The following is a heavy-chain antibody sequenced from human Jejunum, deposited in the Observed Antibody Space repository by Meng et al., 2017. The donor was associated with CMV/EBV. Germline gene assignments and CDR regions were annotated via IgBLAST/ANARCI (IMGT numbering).Heavy chain of an antibody. V-gene: IGHV1-18*01. CDR2: IDAKNDNT. CDR3: ARENGYNRY. J-gene: IGHJ4*02. D-gene: IGHD5-24*01. Sequence: SCKASGYTCSNYGITWVRQAPGQRLEWMGWIDAKNDNTNYAQKFQGRVTMTTDTSTTTVYMELKSLISDDTAVYYCARENGYNRYWGQGTLVTVSS. CDR1: GYTCSNYG.